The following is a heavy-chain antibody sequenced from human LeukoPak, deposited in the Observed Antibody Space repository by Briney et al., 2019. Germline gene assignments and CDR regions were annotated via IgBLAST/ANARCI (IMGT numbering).Heavy chain of an antibody. CDR2: IGCSGSTI. CDR3: ARGLVYSGYDSGFDY. CDR1: GFTFSSYE. Sequence: PGGSLRLSCAASGFTFSSYEMNWVRQAPGKGLEWVSYIGCSGSTIYYADSVKGRFTISRDNAKNSLYLQMNSLRAEDTAVYYCARGLVYSGYDSGFDYWGQGTLVTVSS. V-gene: IGHV3-48*03. D-gene: IGHD5-12*01. J-gene: IGHJ4*02.